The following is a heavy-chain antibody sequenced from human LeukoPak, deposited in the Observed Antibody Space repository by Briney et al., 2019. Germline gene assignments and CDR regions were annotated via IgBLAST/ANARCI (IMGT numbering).Heavy chain of an antibody. D-gene: IGHD3-22*01. CDR2: LSSTGNT. V-gene: IGHV3-53*04. CDR1: GFTVSRNY. Sequence: PGGSLRLSCAASGFTVSRNYMNWVRQAPGKGLEWVSLLSSTGNTSYADSVKGRFTISRHNSKNTLYLQVNSLRPEDTAMYYCARAAWGYYDSSGYLGGAFDIWGQGTMVTVSS. J-gene: IGHJ3*02. CDR3: ARAAWGYYDSSGYLGGAFDI.